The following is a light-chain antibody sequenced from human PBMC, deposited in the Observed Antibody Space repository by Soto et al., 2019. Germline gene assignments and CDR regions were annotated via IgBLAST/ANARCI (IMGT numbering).Light chain of an antibody. J-gene: IGKJ1*01. CDR2: GAS. CDR3: HQYVSSPRT. CDR1: QSVSGSY. Sequence: EIVLTQSPGTLSLSPGERATLSCRASQSVSGSYLAWYQHKPGQAPRLLFYGASNRATGIPDRFSGSGSGTDVTLTISRLEPEDFAVYYCHQYVSSPRTFGQGTKVEIK. V-gene: IGKV3-20*01.